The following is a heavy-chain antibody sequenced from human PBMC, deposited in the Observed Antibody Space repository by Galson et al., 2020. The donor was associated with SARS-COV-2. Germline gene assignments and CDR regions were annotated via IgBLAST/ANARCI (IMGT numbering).Heavy chain of an antibody. D-gene: IGHD2-21*02. Sequence: ASETLSLTCTVSGGSISSGDYYWSWIRQPPGKGLEWIGYIHYSGSTYYNPSLKSRVTISVDTSKNQFSLKLRSVTAAETAVYYCARDQTKNAVLTGYYYYYGMDVWGQGTTVTVSS. V-gene: IGHV4-30-4*01. CDR2: IHYSGST. CDR3: ARDQTKNAVLTGYYYYYGMDV. J-gene: IGHJ6*02. CDR1: GGSISSGDYY.